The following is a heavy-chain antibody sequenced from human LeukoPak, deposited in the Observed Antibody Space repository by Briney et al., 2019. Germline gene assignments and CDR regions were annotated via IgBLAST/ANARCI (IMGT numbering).Heavy chain of an antibody. V-gene: IGHV4-59*01. D-gene: IGHD3-3*01. CDR3: ARALYYDFWSGLTKRYYMDV. CDR2: IYYSGST. Sequence: SETLSLTCTVSGGSISSYYWNWIRQPPGRGLEWIGYIYYSGSTNYNPSLKSRVTISVDTSKNQFSLKLSSVTAADTAVYYCARALYYDFWSGLTKRYYMDVWGKGTTVTVSS. J-gene: IGHJ6*03. CDR1: GGSISSYY.